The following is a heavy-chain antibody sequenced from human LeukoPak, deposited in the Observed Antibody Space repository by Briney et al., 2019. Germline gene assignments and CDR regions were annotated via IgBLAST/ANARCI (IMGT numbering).Heavy chain of an antibody. D-gene: IGHD2-8*02. CDR1: GDSISSYS. CDR2: IYNSGNT. V-gene: IGHV4-59*08. CDR3: ARGLHTVNFDY. Sequence: SETLSLTCTVSGDSISSYSWSWIRQPPGKGLEWIGDIYNSGNTNYNPSLKSRVTMSVSTSKNQFSLSLSSVTAADTAVYYCARGLHTVNFDYWGQGTLVTVSS. J-gene: IGHJ4*02.